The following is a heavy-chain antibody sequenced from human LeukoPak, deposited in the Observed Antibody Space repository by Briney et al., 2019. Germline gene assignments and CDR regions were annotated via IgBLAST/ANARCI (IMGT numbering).Heavy chain of an antibody. CDR2: ISXXSXTI. Sequence: GGSLRLSCAASGFTFSSYSMNWVRQAPGKGLEWVSXISXXSXTIYYADSVKGRFTISRDNAKNSLYLQMNSLRAEDTAVYYCASSGEXXXXXXPASDYWGQGTLXTVSS. V-gene: IGHV3-48*01. J-gene: IGHJ4*02. D-gene: IGHD3-10*01. CDR3: ASSGEXXXXXXPASDY. CDR1: GFTFSSYS.